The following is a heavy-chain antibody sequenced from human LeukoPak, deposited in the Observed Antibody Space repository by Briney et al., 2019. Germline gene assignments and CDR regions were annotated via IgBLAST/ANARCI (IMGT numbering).Heavy chain of an antibody. Sequence: ASVTVPCKVSGYTLTELSMHWVRQAPGKGLEWMGGFDPEDGETIYAQKFQGRVTMTEDTSTDTAYMELSSLRSEDTAVYYCATMIVVVRVFDYWGQGTLVTVSS. V-gene: IGHV1-24*01. D-gene: IGHD3-22*01. J-gene: IGHJ4*02. CDR1: GYTLTELS. CDR2: FDPEDGET. CDR3: ATMIVVVRVFDY.